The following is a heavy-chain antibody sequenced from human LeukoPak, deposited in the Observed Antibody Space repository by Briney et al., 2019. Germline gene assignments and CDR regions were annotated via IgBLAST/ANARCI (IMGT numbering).Heavy chain of an antibody. J-gene: IGHJ4*02. CDR3: ARVQAGGYYYVTECDY. D-gene: IGHD3-22*01. CDR2: IWYDGSNK. V-gene: IGHV3-33*01. Sequence: GGSLRLSCAASGFTFSSYGMHWVRQAPGKGLEWVAVIWYDGSNKYYADSVKGRFTISRDNSKNTLYLQMNSLRAEDTAVYYCARVQAGGYYYVTECDYWGQGTLVTVSS. CDR1: GFTFSSYG.